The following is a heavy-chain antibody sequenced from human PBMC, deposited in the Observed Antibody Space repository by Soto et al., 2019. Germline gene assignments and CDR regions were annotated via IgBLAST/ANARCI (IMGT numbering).Heavy chain of an antibody. CDR1: GGSISSGDYY. CDR3: ARGSSWYLSYYYGMDV. D-gene: IGHD6-13*01. CDR2: IYYSGST. Sequence: QVQLQESGPGLVKPSQTLSLTCTVSGGSISSGDYYWSWIRQPPGKGLEWIGYIYYSGSTYYNPSLKSRVTISVDTSKNQLSLKLSSVTAADTAVYYCARGSSWYLSYYYGMDVWGQGTTVTVSS. V-gene: IGHV4-30-4*01. J-gene: IGHJ6*02.